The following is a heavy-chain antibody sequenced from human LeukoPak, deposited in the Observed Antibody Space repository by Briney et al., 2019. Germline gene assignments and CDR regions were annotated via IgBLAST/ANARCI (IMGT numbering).Heavy chain of an antibody. V-gene: IGHV3-21*01. CDR2: ISSSSSYI. CDR3: ARDMNPNRLWFGELFLPFDY. CDR1: GFTVSSNY. D-gene: IGHD3-10*01. J-gene: IGHJ4*02. Sequence: GGSLRLSCAASGFTVSSNYMSWVRQAPGKGLEWVSSISSSSSYIYYADSVKGRFTISRDNAKNSLYLQMNSLRAEDTAVYYCARDMNPNRLWFGELFLPFDYWGQGTLVTVSS.